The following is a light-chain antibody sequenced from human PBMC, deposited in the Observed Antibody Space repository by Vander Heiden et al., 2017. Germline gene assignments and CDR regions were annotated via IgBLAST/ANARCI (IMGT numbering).Light chain of an antibody. J-gene: IGLJ3*02. CDR3: QTWGSGVGV. CDR1: SGHSSLA. CDR2: LNSDGSH. Sequence: QLVLTQSPSASASLGASVKLTCTLSSGHSSLAIAWHQHQPEKGPRFLMRLNSDGSHTKGDGIPDRFSASSSGAERSLNISSLQSEDEADHYCQTWGSGVGVFGGGTKMTVL. V-gene: IGLV4-69*01.